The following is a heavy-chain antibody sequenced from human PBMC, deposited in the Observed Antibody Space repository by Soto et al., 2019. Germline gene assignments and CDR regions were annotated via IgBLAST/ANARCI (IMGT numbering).Heavy chain of an antibody. V-gene: IGHV1-24*01. CDR1: GYTLTELS. J-gene: IGHJ4*02. CDR3: ATDLMVSYYFAY. CDR2: FDPEDGET. Sequence: ASVKVSCKVSGYTLTELSMHWVRQAPGKGLEWMGGFDPEDGETIYAQKFQGRVTMTEDTSTDTAYMELSSLRSEDTAVYYCATDLMVSYYFAYCGQGTLVTVSS. D-gene: IGHD3-10*01.